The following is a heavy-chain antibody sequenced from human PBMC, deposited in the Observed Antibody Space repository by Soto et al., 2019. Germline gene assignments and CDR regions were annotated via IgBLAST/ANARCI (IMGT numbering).Heavy chain of an antibody. Sequence: PGGSLRLSCAASGFTFSSYSMNWVRQAPGKGLEWVSSISSSSSYIYYADSVKGRFTISRDNAKNSLYLQMNSLRAEDTAVYYCARKYCSGGSCYSSKPHYFDYWGQGTLVTVSS. CDR1: GFTFSSYS. V-gene: IGHV3-21*01. CDR3: ARKYCSGGSCYSSKPHYFDY. CDR2: ISSSSSYI. D-gene: IGHD2-15*01. J-gene: IGHJ4*02.